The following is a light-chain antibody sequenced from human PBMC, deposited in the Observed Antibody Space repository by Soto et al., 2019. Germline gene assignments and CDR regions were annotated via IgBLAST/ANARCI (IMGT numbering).Light chain of an antibody. CDR1: QAISNY. CDR2: TAS. J-gene: IGKJ1*01. CDR3: QKYNSAPLT. Sequence: DIQMTQSPSSLSASVGDRVTITCRASQAISNYLAWYQQKPGKVPKLLIYTASTLQSGVPSRFSGSGSGTDFSLTISSLQPEDVATYYCQKYNSAPLTFGQGTEVEIK. V-gene: IGKV1-27*01.